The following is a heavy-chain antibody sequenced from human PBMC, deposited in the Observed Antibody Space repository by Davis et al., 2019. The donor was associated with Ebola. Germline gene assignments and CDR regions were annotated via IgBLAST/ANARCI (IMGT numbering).Heavy chain of an antibody. CDR1: GCTFRSYT. CDR2: IIPILGIA. V-gene: IGHV1-69*02. J-gene: IGHJ4*02. Sequence: SVTVSCKASGCTFRSYTISWVRQAPGQGLEWLGSIIPILGIANYAQKFQGRVTITADKSTSTAYMELSSLRSEDTAVYYCTAAEGDYEVDYWGQGTLVTVSS. D-gene: IGHD4-17*01. CDR3: TAAEGDYEVDY.